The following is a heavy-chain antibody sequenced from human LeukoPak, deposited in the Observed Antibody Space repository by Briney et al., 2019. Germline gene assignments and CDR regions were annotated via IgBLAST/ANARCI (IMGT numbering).Heavy chain of an antibody. CDR2: IYYSGST. J-gene: IGHJ4*02. V-gene: IGHV4-59*08. CDR3: ASRSGRELYFDY. CDR1: GGSISSYY. Sequence: SETLSLTCTVSGGSISSYYWSWIRQPPGKGLEWIGYIYYSGSTNYNPSLKSRVTISVDTSKNQFSLKLSSVTAADTAVYYCASRSGRELYFDYWGQGTLVTVSS. D-gene: IGHD1-26*01.